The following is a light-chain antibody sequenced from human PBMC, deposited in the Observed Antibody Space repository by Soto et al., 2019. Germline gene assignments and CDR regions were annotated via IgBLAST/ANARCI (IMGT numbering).Light chain of an antibody. CDR1: QSISIN. J-gene: IGKJ1*01. CDR2: GAS. CDR3: QQRYNWPWT. Sequence: EIVLTQSPGTLSVSPVDRVTLSCRASQSISINLAWYQHKPGQAPRLLIHGASTGATGVPARISGSGSGTDFTLVISSLEPEDFAVYYCQQRYNWPWTFGQGTKV. V-gene: IGKV3D-15*01.